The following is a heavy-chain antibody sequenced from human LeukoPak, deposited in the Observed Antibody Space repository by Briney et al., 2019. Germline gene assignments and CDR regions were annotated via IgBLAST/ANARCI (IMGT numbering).Heavy chain of an antibody. D-gene: IGHD1-1*01. CDR1: GFTFSNHE. Sequence: GGSLRLFCATSGFTFSNHEMNWVRQALGKGLEWVAYTSRGGSDISYADSVKGRFTISTDNANSSLYLQMNSLRAEDTAVYYCARLGATGSSLYMDVWGKGTTVTASS. J-gene: IGHJ6*03. CDR2: TSRGGSDI. CDR3: ARLGATGSSLYMDV. V-gene: IGHV3-48*03.